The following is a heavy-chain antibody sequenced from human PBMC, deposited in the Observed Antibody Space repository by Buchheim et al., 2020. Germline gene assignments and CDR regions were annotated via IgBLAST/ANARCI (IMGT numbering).Heavy chain of an antibody. Sequence: VQLVESGGGVVQPGRSLRLSCAASGFTFSSYAMHWVRQAPGKGLEWVAVISYEGSNKYYTDSVKGRFTISRDNSKNTLYLQMNSLRAEDTAVYYCARVAEVLGWVPADCWGQGTL. D-gene: IGHD1-26*01. J-gene: IGHJ4*02. V-gene: IGHV3-30-3*01. CDR2: ISYEGSNK. CDR3: ARVAEVLGWVPADC. CDR1: GFTFSSYA.